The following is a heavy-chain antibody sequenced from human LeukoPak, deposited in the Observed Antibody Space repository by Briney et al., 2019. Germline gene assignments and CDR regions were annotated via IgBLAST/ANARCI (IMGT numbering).Heavy chain of an antibody. CDR1: GGSISSSRDY. D-gene: IGHD3-10*01. J-gene: IGHJ5*02. Sequence: PSETLSLTCTVSGGSISSSRDYWAWLRQPPGKGLEWIANIYYSGSTYYSPSLKSRVTISVDTSKNQFSLKLSSVTAADTAVYYCARGGRGTWFGELLLRRPRPLNWFDPWGQGTLVTVSS. CDR2: IYYSGST. CDR3: ARGGRGTWFGELLLRRPRPLNWFDP. V-gene: IGHV4-39*07.